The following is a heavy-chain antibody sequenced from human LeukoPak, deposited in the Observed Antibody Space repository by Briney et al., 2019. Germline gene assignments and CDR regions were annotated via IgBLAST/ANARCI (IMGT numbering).Heavy chain of an antibody. Sequence: SEILSLTCSVSGVSISRSSYYWGWIRQSPGEGLEWIGTIYYDGSTYYNPSLKSRVTISMDTSKNQFSLNLSSVTAADTAVYYCTRDSQLEWFYSWGQGALVTVSS. CDR2: IYYDGST. V-gene: IGHV4-39*07. CDR1: GVSISRSSYY. J-gene: IGHJ5*01. D-gene: IGHD3-10*01. CDR3: TRDSQLEWFYS.